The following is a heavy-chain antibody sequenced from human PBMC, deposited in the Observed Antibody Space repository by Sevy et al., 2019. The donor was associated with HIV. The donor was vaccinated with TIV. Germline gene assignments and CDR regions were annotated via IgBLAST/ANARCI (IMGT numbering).Heavy chain of an antibody. D-gene: IGHD3-9*01. CDR3: SSFGRLIIINDDTFEI. CDR2: IYHDGST. CDR1: GYSISSAYS. J-gene: IGHJ3*02. Sequence: SETLSLTGTVSGYSISSAYSWGWIRQPPGKGLEWIANIYHDGSTYYNPSLNSRVTISIDTSKNQFSLKLSSVTAADTAVYYCSSFGRLIIINDDTFEIWGQGTMVTVSS. V-gene: IGHV4-38-2*02.